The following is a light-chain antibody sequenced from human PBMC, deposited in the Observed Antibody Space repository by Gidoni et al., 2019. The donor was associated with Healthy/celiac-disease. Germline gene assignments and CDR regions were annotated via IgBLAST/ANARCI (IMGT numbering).Light chain of an antibody. J-gene: IGKJ1*01. V-gene: IGKV4-1*01. CDR2: WAS. CDR3: QQYYSTPPWT. CDR1: QSVLYSSNNKNY. Sequence: IVMTHSPDSMAVSLGERATINCKSSQSVLYSSNNKNYLAWYQQKPGQPPKLLIYWASTRESGVPDRFSGSGSGTDFTLTISSLQAEDVAVYYCQQYYSTPPWTFGQGTKVEIK.